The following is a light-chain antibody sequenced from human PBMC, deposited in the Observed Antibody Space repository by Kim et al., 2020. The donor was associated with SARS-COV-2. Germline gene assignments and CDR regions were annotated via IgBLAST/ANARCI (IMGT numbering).Light chain of an antibody. CDR3: QSYDNSLSVWV. Sequence: RVTVSGRGSSSNIGAGSDVYWYQQLPGTAPSLLILSNNNRPSGVPDRFSGSKCGTTASLAITGLQAEDESAYYCQSYDNSLSVWVYGGGTRLTVL. CDR2: SNN. V-gene: IGLV1-40*01. CDR1: SSNIGAGSD. J-gene: IGLJ3*02.